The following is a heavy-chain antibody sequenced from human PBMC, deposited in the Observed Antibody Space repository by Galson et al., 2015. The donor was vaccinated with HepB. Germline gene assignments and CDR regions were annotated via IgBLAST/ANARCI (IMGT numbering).Heavy chain of an antibody. CDR2: IIPIFGTA. CDR3: ARGAYSDSTGYYYAY. V-gene: IGHV1-69*13. CDR1: GGTFSNYA. J-gene: IGHJ4*02. Sequence: SVKVSCKASGGTFSNYAISWVRQAPGQGLEWMGGIIPIFGTANYAQKFPGRVTITADESTRTAYMEVSSLRSEDSALYYCARGAYSDSTGYYYAYWGQGTRVTVLS. D-gene: IGHD3-22*01.